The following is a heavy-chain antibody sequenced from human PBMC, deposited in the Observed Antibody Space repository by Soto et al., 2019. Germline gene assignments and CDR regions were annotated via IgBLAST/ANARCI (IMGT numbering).Heavy chain of an antibody. CDR1: GASISYGGFS. CDR2: ISHLENT. J-gene: IGHJ4*02. CDR3: ARGGGYDSFDY. Sequence: SETLSLTCTVSGASISYGGFSWSWIRQSPGRGLEWIGYISHLENTYLHPSFKSRLTMSIDRTRNQFSLKLSSVTAADMAVYYCARGGGYDSFDYWGQGVLVTVSS. D-gene: IGHD5-12*01. V-gene: IGHV4-30-2*06.